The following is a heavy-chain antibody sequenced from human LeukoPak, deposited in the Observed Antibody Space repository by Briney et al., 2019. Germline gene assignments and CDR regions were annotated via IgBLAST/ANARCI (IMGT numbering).Heavy chain of an antibody. CDR1: GFTFSSYA. V-gene: IGHV3-23*01. D-gene: IGHD5-24*01. Sequence: GGSLRLSCAASGFTFSSYAMSWVRQAPGKGLEWVSAISGSGGSTYYADSVKGRFSISRDNSKNTLYLQMNSLRAEDTAVYYGAKDIDGYNPTAFDCWGQGTLVTVSS. J-gene: IGHJ4*02. CDR3: AKDIDGYNPTAFDC. CDR2: ISGSGGST.